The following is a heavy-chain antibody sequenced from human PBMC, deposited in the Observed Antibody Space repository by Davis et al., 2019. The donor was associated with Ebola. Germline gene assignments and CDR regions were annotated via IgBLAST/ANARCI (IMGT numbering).Heavy chain of an antibody. CDR1: GFTFSGFG. D-gene: IGHD3-16*01. Sequence: GGSLRLSCAASGFTFSGFGVDWVRQAPGKGLEWISYISSMGGTRDYADSVKGRFTISRDNAKNLLYLQMDSLRAEDTAVYYCAKVQRGSWGQGALVTVSS. CDR3: AKVQRGS. V-gene: IGHV3-48*01. J-gene: IGHJ4*02. CDR2: ISSMGGTR.